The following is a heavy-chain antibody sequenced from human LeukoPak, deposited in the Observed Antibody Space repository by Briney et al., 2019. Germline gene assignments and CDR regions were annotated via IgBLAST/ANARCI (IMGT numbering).Heavy chain of an antibody. D-gene: IGHD3-10*01. Sequence: SVKVSCKASGCTFTSYGISGVRQAPRQGLEGMGWISAYNGNTNYAQKLQRRVTMTTDPSKSTASMELRSLRAADTAVYYCARREDYGSGSAYYYYYMDVWGKGTTVTVSS. V-gene: IGHV1-18*01. CDR2: ISAYNGNT. CDR3: ARREDYGSGSAYYYYYMDV. J-gene: IGHJ6*03. CDR1: GCTFTSYG.